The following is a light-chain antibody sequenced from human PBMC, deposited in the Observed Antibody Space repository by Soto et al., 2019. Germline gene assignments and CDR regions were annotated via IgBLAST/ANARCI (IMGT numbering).Light chain of an antibody. J-gene: IGKJ4*01. V-gene: IGKV4-1*01. CDR3: QQYYTTPLT. Sequence: DIVMTQSPDSLAVSLGERATIKCKSSQSVLSSSNNKNYLAWYQQTPGQPPKLLISWASTRESGVPDRFSGSASGTDFTLTISSLQSADVAVYYCQQYYTTPLTFGGGTKVEIK. CDR1: QSVLSSSNNKNY. CDR2: WAS.